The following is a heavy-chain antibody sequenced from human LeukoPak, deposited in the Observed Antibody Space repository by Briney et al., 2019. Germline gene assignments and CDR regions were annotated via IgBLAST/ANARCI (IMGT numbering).Heavy chain of an antibody. V-gene: IGHV3-30*04. J-gene: IGHJ6*04. CDR1: GFTFSSYA. CDR3: ARAFNYYVTASYYGMDV. CDR2: ISYDGSNK. D-gene: IGHD3-10*02. Sequence: PGGSLGLSCAASGFTFSSYAMHWVRQAPGKGLEWVAVISYDGSNKYYADFVKGRFTISRDNSKNTLYLQMNSLRAEDTAVYYCARAFNYYVTASYYGMDVWGKGTTVTVSS.